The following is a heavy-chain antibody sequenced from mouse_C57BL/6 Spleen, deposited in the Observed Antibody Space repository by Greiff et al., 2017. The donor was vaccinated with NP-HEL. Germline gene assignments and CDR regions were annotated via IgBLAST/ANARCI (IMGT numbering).Heavy chain of an antibody. J-gene: IGHJ4*01. Sequence: EVMLVESGGGLVKPGGSLKLSCAASGFTFSSYAMSWVRQTPEKRLEWVATISDGGSYTYYPDNVKGRFTISRDNAKNNLYLQMSHLKSEDTAMYYCARDTSTTVVAYYAMDYWGQGTSVTVSS. V-gene: IGHV5-4*01. CDR1: GFTFSSYA. CDR3: ARDTSTTVVAYYAMDY. CDR2: ISDGGSYT. D-gene: IGHD1-1*01.